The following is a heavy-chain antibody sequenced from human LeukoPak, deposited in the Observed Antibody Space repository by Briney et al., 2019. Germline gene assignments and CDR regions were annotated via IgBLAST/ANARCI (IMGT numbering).Heavy chain of an antibody. CDR3: ARDSVSIAVATTPDY. Sequence: ASVKVSCKASGYTFTSYYMHWVRQAPGQGLEWMGIINPSGGSTSYAQKFQGRVTMTRDMSTSTVYMELSSLRSEDTAVYYCARDSVSIAVATTPDYWGQGTLVTVSS. CDR1: GYTFTSYY. J-gene: IGHJ4*02. CDR2: INPSGGST. D-gene: IGHD6-19*01. V-gene: IGHV1-46*01.